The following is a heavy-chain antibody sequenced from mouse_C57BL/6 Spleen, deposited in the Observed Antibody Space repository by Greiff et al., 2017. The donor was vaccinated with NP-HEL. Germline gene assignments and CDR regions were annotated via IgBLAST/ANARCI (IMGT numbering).Heavy chain of an antibody. V-gene: IGHV1-81*01. D-gene: IGHD1-1*01. CDR2: IYPRSGNT. CDR3: ARSFYYYGSSLYFDY. Sequence: VQLQQSGAELARPGASVKLSCKASGYTFTSYGISWVKQRTGQGLEWIGEIYPRSGNTYYNEKFKGKATLTADKSSSTAYMELRSLTSEDSAVYFCARSFYYYGSSLYFDYWGQGTTLTVSS. J-gene: IGHJ2*01. CDR1: GYTFTSYG.